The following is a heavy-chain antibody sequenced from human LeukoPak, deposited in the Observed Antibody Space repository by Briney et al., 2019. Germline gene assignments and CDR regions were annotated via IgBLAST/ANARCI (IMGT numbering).Heavy chain of an antibody. CDR1: GDSISSSNYY. CDR2: IYYSGST. V-gene: IGHV4-39*01. D-gene: IGHD1-14*01. CDR3: ARRRLGMGWFDP. Sequence: SETLSLTCTVSGDSISSSNYYWGWIRQPPGKGLEWIGSIYYSGSTYYNPSLKSRVTISVDTSKNQFSLKLSSVTAADTAVYYCARRRLGMGWFDPWGQGTLVTVSS. J-gene: IGHJ5*02.